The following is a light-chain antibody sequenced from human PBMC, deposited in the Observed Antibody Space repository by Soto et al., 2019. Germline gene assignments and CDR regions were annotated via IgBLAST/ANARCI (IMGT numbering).Light chain of an antibody. CDR3: AAWDDSLSGYVV. CDR1: SSNIGSTY. Sequence: QSVLTQPPSASGTPGQRVTISCSGSSSNIGSTYVYWYQQLPGTAPKLLIYRNNQRHSGVPDRFSGSRSGTSASLAISGLRYEDEADYYCAAWDDSLSGYVVFGGGTKLTVL. CDR2: RNN. J-gene: IGLJ2*01. V-gene: IGLV1-47*01.